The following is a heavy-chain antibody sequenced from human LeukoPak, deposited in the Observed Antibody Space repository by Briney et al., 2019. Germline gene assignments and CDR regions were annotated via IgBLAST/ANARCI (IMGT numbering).Heavy chain of an antibody. V-gene: IGHV3-7*03. Sequence: GGSLRLSCAASGFTFSNDWMNWVRQAPGKGLEWVANVKQDGSEKYYVGSVKGRFTISGDNAKNSLYLEMNSLRAEDTAVYYCATDYYGYFDHWGQGALVTVSS. CDR3: ATDYYGYFDH. CDR1: GFTFSNDW. D-gene: IGHD3-10*01. J-gene: IGHJ4*02. CDR2: VKQDGSEK.